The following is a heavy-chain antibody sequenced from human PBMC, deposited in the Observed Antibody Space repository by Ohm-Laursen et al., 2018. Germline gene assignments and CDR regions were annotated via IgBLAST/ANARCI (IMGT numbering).Heavy chain of an antibody. V-gene: IGHV4-4*07. CDR2: ISSSGST. CDR1: AGSISSYY. J-gene: IGHJ4*02. D-gene: IGHD2-2*02. CDR3: ARGAYLPDY. Sequence: SDTLSFTCTVSAGSISSYYWDWIRQPAGKGLEWIGRISSSGSTNYNPSLKSRVTLSLDTSKNQFSLRLSSVTAADTAVYYCARGAYLPDYWGQGTLVTVSS.